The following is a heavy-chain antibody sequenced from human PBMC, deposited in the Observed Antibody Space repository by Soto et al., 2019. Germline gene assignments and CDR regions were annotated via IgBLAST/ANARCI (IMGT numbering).Heavy chain of an antibody. D-gene: IGHD4-4*01. CDR2: ISGSGGST. CDR1: VFTFSIYA. Sequence: GSLRLSCAASVFTFSIYAMSWFRQAPVNGLEWVSAISGSGGSTYYADSVKGRCTISRDNSKNTLYLQMNSLRAEDTAVYYCASGMTTVTPEWFEPWGQGTLVTVSS. J-gene: IGHJ5*02. CDR3: ASGMTTVTPEWFEP. V-gene: IGHV3-23*01.